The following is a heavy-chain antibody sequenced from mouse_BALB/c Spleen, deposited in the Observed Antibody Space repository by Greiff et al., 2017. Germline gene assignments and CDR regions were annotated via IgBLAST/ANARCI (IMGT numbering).Heavy chain of an antibody. D-gene: IGHD6-1*01. CDR1: GYSFTSYW. CDR2: IDPSDSET. J-gene: IGHJ4*01. V-gene: IGHV1S127*01. Sequence: VQLQQSGPQLVRPGASVKISCKASGYSFTSYWMHWVKQRPGQGLEWIGMIDPSDSETRLNQKFKDKATLTVDKSSSTAYIQLSSPTSEDSAVYYCAREGIATMDYWGQGTSVTVSS. CDR3: AREGIATMDY.